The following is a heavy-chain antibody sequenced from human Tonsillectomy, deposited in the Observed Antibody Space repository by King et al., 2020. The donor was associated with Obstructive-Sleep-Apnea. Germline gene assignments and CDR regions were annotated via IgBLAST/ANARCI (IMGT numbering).Heavy chain of an antibody. V-gene: IGHV3-9*01. Sequence: VQLVESGGGLVQPGRSLRLSCAASGFTFDDSGMHWVRQAPGKGLDWVSGMSWNSGAIGAADPVKGRFTISRDNVKNSLHLQMNSLRAEDTALYFCVKDRGSGYRSGAFDIWGQGTMFAVSS. J-gene: IGHJ3*02. D-gene: IGHD6-25*01. CDR1: GFTFDDSG. CDR2: MSWNSGAI. CDR3: VKDRGSGYRSGAFDI.